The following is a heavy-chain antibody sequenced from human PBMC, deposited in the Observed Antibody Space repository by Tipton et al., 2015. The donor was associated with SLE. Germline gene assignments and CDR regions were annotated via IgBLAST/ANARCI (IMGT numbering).Heavy chain of an antibody. CDR1: GGSFSGYY. CDR2: VDHSGST. V-gene: IGHV4-34*01. D-gene: IGHD1-26*01. J-gene: IGHJ6*02. CDR3: ARIPSLYSGTYYYYYGMDV. Sequence: TLSLTCAVYGGSFSGYYWSWIRQPPGKGLEWIGEVDHSGSTNYSPSLKSRVTISVDTSKNQFSLKLSSVTAADTAVYYCARIPSLYSGTYYYYYGMDVWGQGTTVTVSS.